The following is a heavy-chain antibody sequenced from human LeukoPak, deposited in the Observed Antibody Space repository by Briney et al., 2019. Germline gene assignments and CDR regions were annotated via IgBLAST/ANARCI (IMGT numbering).Heavy chain of an antibody. CDR3: ASQKGRIAVAVDY. CDR1: GFTFSSYE. V-gene: IGHV3-48*03. CDR2: ISSSGSTT. D-gene: IGHD6-19*01. J-gene: IGHJ4*02. Sequence: GGSLRLSCAASGFTFSSYEMNWVRQAPGKGLEWVSYISSSGSTTYYAASVKGRFTISRDNAKNSLYLQMNSLRIEDTAVYYCASQKGRIAVAVDYWGQGTLVTVSS.